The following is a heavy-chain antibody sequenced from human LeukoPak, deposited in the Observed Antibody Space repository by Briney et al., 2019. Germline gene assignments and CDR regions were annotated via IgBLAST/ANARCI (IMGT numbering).Heavy chain of an antibody. V-gene: IGHV1-2*06. D-gene: IGHD5-12*01. Sequence: GASVKVSCKASGYAFTAYYMQWVRQVPGQGLEWMGRINPNSGDTDYAQKFQGRVIMTMDTSISTAYMEVSRLRSDDTAVYYCARVDSGHDYGPSWGQGTTVTVSS. J-gene: IGHJ3*01. CDR2: INPNSGDT. CDR3: ARVDSGHDYGPS. CDR1: GYAFTAYY.